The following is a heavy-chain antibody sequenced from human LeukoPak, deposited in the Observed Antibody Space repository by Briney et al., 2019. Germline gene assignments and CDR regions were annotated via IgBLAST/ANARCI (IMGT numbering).Heavy chain of an antibody. CDR3: ARGRGVVVVAAPDNWFDP. Sequence: SETLSLTCTVSGGSISSYYWSWIRQPAGKGLEWIGRIYTSGSTNYNPSLKSRVTMSVDTSKNQFSLKLSSVTAADTAVYYCARGRGVVVVAAPDNWFDPWGQGTLVTVSS. J-gene: IGHJ5*02. V-gene: IGHV4-4*07. CDR1: GGSISSYY. D-gene: IGHD2-15*01. CDR2: IYTSGST.